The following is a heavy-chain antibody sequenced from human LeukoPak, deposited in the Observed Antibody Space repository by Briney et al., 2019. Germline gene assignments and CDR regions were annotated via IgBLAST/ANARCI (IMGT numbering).Heavy chain of an antibody. CDR3: ARSDLYYYDSSGLDY. CDR1: GFTFSDYY. D-gene: IGHD3-22*01. J-gene: IGHJ4*02. V-gene: IGHV3-11*04. CDR2: ISSSGSTI. Sequence: GGSLRLSCAASGFTFSDYYMSWIRQAPGKGLGWVSYISSSGSTIYYADSVKGRFTISRDNAKNSLYLQMNSLRAEDTAVYYCARSDLYYYDSSGLDYWGQGTLVTVSS.